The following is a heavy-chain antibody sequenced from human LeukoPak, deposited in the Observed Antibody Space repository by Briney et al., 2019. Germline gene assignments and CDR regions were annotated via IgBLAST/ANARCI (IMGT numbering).Heavy chain of an antibody. V-gene: IGHV3-21*01. CDR3: AKAYYDSSGYSYYFDY. J-gene: IGHJ4*02. Sequence: PGGSLRLSCAASGFPFSAYSMSWVRQAPGKGLEWVSSISGSSSYLYYADSVKGRFTISRDNAKNSLYLHMNSLRAEDTAVYYCAKAYYDSSGYSYYFDYWGQGTLVTVSS. CDR2: ISGSSSYL. CDR1: GFPFSAYS. D-gene: IGHD3-22*01.